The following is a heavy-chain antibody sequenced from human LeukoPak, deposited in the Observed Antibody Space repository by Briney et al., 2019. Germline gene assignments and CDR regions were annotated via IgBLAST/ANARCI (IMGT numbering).Heavy chain of an antibody. CDR1: GGSISYYY. J-gene: IGHJ4*02. CDR2: IYYSGST. CDR3: ARVTGYMIEDYFDY. Sequence: PSETLSLTCTVSGGSISYYYWSWIRQPPGKGLEWIGYIYYSGSTTYNPSLKSRVTISVDTSKNQFSLKLSSVTAADTAVYYCARVTGYMIEDYFDYWGQGILVTVSS. D-gene: IGHD3-9*01. V-gene: IGHV4-59*01.